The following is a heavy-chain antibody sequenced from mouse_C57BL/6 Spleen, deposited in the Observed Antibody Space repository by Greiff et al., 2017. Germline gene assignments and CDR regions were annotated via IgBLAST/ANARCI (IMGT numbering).Heavy chain of an antibody. CDR3: ARPGYYGSSYGDFDY. CDR2: ISSGSSTI. D-gene: IGHD1-1*01. J-gene: IGHJ2*01. CDR1: GFTFSDYG. Sequence: EVTLVESGGGLVKPGGSLKLSCAASGFTFSDYGMHWVRPAPEKGLEWVAYISSGSSTIYYADTGKGRFTISRDNAKNTLFLQMTSLRSEDTAMYYCARPGYYGSSYGDFDYWGQGTTLTVSS. V-gene: IGHV5-17*01.